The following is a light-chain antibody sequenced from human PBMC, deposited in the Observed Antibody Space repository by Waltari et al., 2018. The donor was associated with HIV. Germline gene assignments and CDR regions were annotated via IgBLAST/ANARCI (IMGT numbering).Light chain of an antibody. CDR3: QQLNSYPIT. CDR1: QGISSY. V-gene: IGKV1-9*01. Sequence: DIQLTQSPSFLSASVGDRVTITCPASQGISSYLAWDQQKPGKAPKLLIYAASALQSGVPSRFSGSGSGTVFTLTISSLQPEDFATYYCQQLNSYPITFGQGTRLEIK. J-gene: IGKJ5*01. CDR2: AAS.